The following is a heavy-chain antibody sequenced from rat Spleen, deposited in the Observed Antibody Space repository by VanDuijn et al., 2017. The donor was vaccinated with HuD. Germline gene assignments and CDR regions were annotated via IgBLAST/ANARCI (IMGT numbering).Heavy chain of an antibody. D-gene: IGHD4-6*01. CDR2: INTSGGST. Sequence: EVELVESGGGLVQPGRSLKLSCAASGITFTNYDMAWVRQAPTKGLEWVASINTSGGSTYYRDSVKGRFTVSRDNAKSTLYLQMDSLRSEDTATYYCARQGNWARWFPYCGQGTLVTVSS. CDR3: ARQGNWARWFPY. CDR1: GITFTNYD. V-gene: IGHV5-25*01. J-gene: IGHJ3*01.